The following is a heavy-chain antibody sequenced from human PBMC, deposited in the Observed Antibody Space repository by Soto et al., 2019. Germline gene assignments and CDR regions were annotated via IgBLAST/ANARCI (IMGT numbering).Heavy chain of an antibody. CDR2: IYYSGST. J-gene: IGHJ6*03. D-gene: IGHD6-13*01. Sequence: PSETLSLTCTVSGGSISSYYWSWIRQPPGKGLEWIGYIYYSGSTNYNPSLKSRVTISVDTSKNQFSLKLSSVTAADTAVYYCARGNSSSWYQGAYYYYYMDVWGKGTTVTVSS. V-gene: IGHV4-59*01. CDR1: GGSISSYY. CDR3: ARGNSSSWYQGAYYYYYMDV.